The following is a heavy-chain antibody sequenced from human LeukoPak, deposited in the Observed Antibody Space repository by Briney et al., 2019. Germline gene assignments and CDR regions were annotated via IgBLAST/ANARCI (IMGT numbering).Heavy chain of an antibody. CDR2: IYHSGST. J-gene: IGHJ5*02. V-gene: IGHV4-38-2*01. D-gene: IGHD6-13*01. Sequence: TSETLSLTCAVSGYSISSGYYWGWIRQPPGKGLEWIGSIYHSGSTYYNPSLKSRVTISVDTSKNQFSLKLSSVTAADTAVYYCARLIAAAPPNNWFDPWGQGTLVTVSS. CDR3: ARLIAAAPPNNWFDP. CDR1: GYSISSGYY.